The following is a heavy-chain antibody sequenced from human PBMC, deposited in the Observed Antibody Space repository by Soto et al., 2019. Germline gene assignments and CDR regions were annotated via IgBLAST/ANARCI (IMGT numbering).Heavy chain of an antibody. CDR2: ISWDGSNT. D-gene: IGHD1-1*01. V-gene: IGHV3-43D*04. CDR1: GFTFDDYA. CDR3: ARGNWNYYYGFDV. J-gene: IGHJ6*02. Sequence: PGGSLRLSCAASGFTFDDYAMHWVRQAPGKGLEWVSLISWDGSNTYYADSVKGRFNISRDNSKNSLYLQMNSLRPEDTALYYCARGNWNYYYGFDVWGQGTTVTVSS.